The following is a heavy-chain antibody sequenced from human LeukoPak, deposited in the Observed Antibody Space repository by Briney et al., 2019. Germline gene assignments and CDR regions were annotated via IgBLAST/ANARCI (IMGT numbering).Heavy chain of an antibody. D-gene: IGHD4-17*01. CDR2: INHSGST. CDR1: GGSFSGYY. V-gene: IGHV4-34*01. J-gene: IGHJ4*02. Sequence: SETLSLTCAVYGGSFSGYYWSWIRQPPGKGLEWIGEINHSGSTNYNPSLKSRVTISVDTSKNQFSLKLSSVTAADTAVYYCARVDYGELQYYFDYWGQGTLVTVSS. CDR3: ARVDYGELQYYFDY.